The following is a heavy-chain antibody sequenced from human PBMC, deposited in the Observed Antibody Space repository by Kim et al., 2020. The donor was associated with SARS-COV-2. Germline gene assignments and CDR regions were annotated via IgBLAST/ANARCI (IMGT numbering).Heavy chain of an antibody. Sequence: SETLSLTCAVYGGSFSGYYWSWIRQPPGKGLEWIGEINHSGSTNYNPSLKSRVTISVDTSKNQFSLKLSSVTAADTAVYYCARGGYDFWSGSRSDAFDI. CDR3: ARGGYDFWSGSRSDAFDI. CDR1: GGSFSGYY. D-gene: IGHD3-3*01. V-gene: IGHV4-34*01. CDR2: INHSGST. J-gene: IGHJ3*02.